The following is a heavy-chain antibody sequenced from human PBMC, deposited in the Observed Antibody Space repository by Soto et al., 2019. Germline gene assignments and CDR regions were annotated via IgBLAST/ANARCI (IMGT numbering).Heavy chain of an antibody. J-gene: IGHJ2*01. CDR1: GFTFSSYA. CDR2: ISGSGDST. CDR3: AKSAYIGGWYFDL. V-gene: IGHV3-23*01. Sequence: EVQLLESGGGLVQPGGSLRLSCAISGFTFSSYAMSWVRQAPGKGLEWVSEISGSGDSTHYADSVKGRFTISRDTSKSTLYLQMNSLRAEDTAIYYCAKSAYIGGWYFDLWGRGTLVTVSS. D-gene: IGHD3-16*01.